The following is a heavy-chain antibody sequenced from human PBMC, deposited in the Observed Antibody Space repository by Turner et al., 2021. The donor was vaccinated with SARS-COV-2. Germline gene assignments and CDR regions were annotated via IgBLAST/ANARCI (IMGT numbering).Heavy chain of an antibody. CDR3: TTGYAYCGGDCSIHY. D-gene: IGHD2-21*02. Sequence: QVQLVQSGAEVKKPGASVKVSCKVSGYTLTELSMHWVRQAPGKGLEWMGGFDPEDGETIYAQKFQGRVTMTEDTSTNTAYMELSSLRSEDTAVYYCTTGYAYCGGDCSIHYWGQGTLVTVSS. CDR2: FDPEDGET. CDR1: GYTLTELS. J-gene: IGHJ4*02. V-gene: IGHV1-24*01.